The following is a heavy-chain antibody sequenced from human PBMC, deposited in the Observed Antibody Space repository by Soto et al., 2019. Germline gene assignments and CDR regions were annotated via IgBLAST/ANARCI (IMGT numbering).Heavy chain of an antibody. V-gene: IGHV1-8*01. J-gene: IGHJ3*02. CDR1: GYTFTSYD. Sequence: GASVKVSCKASGYTFTSYDINWVRQATGQGLEWMGWMNPNSGNTGYAQKFQGRVTMTRNNSISTAYMELSSLRSEDTAVYYCARPIPAASYDAFDIWGQGTMVTVSS. CDR3: ARPIPAASYDAFDI. D-gene: IGHD2-2*01. CDR2: MNPNSGNT.